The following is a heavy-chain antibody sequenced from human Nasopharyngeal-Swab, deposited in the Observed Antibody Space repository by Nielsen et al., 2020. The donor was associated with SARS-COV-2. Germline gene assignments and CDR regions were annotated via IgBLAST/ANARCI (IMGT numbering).Heavy chain of an antibody. V-gene: IGHV4-4*02. J-gene: IGHJ2*01. CDR1: GGSITRTKW. Sequence: GSLRLSCAISGGSITRTKWWSRVRQSPGKGLEWIGEIYHSGASNYNPSLKSRVTFSVDKSKNKFSLSLTSVTAADTAVYYCAMLSTEGPLWYFDLWGRGTLVTVSS. D-gene: IGHD2-2*01. CDR3: AMLSTEGPLWYFDL. CDR2: IYHSGAS.